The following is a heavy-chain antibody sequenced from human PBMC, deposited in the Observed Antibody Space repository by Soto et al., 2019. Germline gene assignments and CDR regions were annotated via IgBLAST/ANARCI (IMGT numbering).Heavy chain of an antibody. CDR1: GFTFSSYG. CDR2: ISYDGSNK. V-gene: IGHV3-30*18. Sequence: QVQLVESGGGVVQPGRSLRLSCAASGFTFSSYGMHWVRQAPGKGLEWVAVISYDGSNKYYADSVKGRFTISRDNSKNTLYLQMNSLRAEDTAVYYCAKADVGYCTNGVCSVDYWGKGTLVTVSS. J-gene: IGHJ4*02. D-gene: IGHD2-8*01. CDR3: AKADVGYCTNGVCSVDY.